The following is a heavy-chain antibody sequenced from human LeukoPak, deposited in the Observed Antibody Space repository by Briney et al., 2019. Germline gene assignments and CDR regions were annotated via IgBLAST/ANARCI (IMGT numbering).Heavy chain of an antibody. J-gene: IGHJ5*02. CDR2: ISYDGSNK. Sequence: PGGSLRLSCAASGFTFSSYAMHWVRQASGKGLEWVAVISYDGSNKYYADSVKGRFTISRDNSKNTLYLQMNSLRAEDTAVYYCARSQLLWGVSNHWGQGTLVTVSS. V-gene: IGHV3-30*04. CDR1: GFTFSSYA. D-gene: IGHD3-10*01. CDR3: ARSQLLWGVSNH.